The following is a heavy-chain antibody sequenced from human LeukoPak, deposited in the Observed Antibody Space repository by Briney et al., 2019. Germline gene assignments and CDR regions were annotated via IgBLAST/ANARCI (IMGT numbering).Heavy chain of an antibody. D-gene: IGHD2-2*01. J-gene: IGHJ5*02. CDR3: ARAGLGYCSSTSCYSSWFDP. CDR1: GFTFTSYG. Sequence: GGSLRLSCAASGFTFTSYGMHWVRQAPGKGLVWVSRINSDGSSTSYADSVKGRFTISRDNAKNTLYLQMNSLRVEDTAVYYCARAGLGYCSSTSCYSSWFDPWGQGTLVTVSS. CDR2: INSDGSST. V-gene: IGHV3-74*01.